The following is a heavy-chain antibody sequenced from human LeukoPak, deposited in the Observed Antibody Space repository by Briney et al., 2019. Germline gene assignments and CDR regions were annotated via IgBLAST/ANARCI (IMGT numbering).Heavy chain of an antibody. Sequence: ASVKVSCKASGYTFTSYGISWVRQAPGQGLEWMGWISAYNGNTNYAQKLQGRVTMTTDTSTSTAYMELRSLRSDDTAVYYCARDHRVVVVPAAMVNWFDPWGQGTLVTVSS. CDR1: GYTFTSYG. CDR3: ARDHRVVVVPAAMVNWFDP. V-gene: IGHV1-18*01. D-gene: IGHD2-2*01. CDR2: ISAYNGNT. J-gene: IGHJ5*02.